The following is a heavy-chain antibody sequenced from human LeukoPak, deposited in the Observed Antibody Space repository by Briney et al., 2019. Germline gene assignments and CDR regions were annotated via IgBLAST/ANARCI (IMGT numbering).Heavy chain of an antibody. D-gene: IGHD1-26*01. CDR1: GYIFTSFG. CDR2: ISGDSGKT. V-gene: IGHV1-18*01. CDR3: GRDHTTSTAWFDP. J-gene: IGHJ5*02. Sequence: ASVKVSCKASGYIFTSFGTSWGRKPLGQGLEGLGWISGDSGKTKYAQKFQGRVTLTTDTSTNTAYMELRSLRSDDTAVYYCGRDHTTSTAWFDPWGQGTLVAVSS.